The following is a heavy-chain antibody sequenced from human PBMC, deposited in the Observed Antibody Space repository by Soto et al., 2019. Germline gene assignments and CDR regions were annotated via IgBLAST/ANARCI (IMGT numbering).Heavy chain of an antibody. D-gene: IGHD3-3*01. CDR2: INPSGGST. CDR3: AREGYDFWSGYYGNWFDP. CDR1: GYTLTSYY. J-gene: IGHJ5*02. V-gene: IGHV1-46*03. Sequence: ASVKVSCKASGYTLTSYYMHWVRQAPGQGLEWMGIINPSGGSTSYAQKFQGRVTMTRDTSTSTVYMELSSLRSEDTAVYYCAREGYDFWSGYYGNWFDPWGQGTLVTVSS.